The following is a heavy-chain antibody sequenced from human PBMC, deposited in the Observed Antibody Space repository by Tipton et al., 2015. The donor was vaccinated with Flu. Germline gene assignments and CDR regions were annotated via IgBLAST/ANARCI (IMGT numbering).Heavy chain of an antibody. Sequence: TLSLTCAVYGGSFSGYYWCWIRQPPGKGLEWIGEINHSGSTNYNPSLKSRVTISIDTSKNQFSLKLSSVTAADTAVYYCARRDYSNYVSAPKNWFDPRGQGTLVTVSS. V-gene: IGHV4-34*01. CDR2: INHSGST. CDR3: ARRDYSNYVSAPKNWFDP. J-gene: IGHJ5*02. CDR1: GGSFSGYY. D-gene: IGHD4-11*01.